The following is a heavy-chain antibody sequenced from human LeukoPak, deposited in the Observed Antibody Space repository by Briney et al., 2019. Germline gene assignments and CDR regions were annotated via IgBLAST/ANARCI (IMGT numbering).Heavy chain of an antibody. J-gene: IGHJ4*02. V-gene: IGHV4-34*01. Sequence: NSSETLSLTCAVYGGSFSGYYWSWIRQPPGKGLEWIGEINHSGSTNYNPSLKSRVTISVDTSKNQFSLKLSSVTAADTAVYYCASEVAYCGGDCPTFDYWGQGTLVTVSS. CDR1: GGSFSGYY. CDR3: ASEVAYCGGDCPTFDY. D-gene: IGHD2-21*02. CDR2: INHSGST.